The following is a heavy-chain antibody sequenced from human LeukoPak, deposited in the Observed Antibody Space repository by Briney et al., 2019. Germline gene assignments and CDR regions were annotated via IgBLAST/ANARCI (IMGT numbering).Heavy chain of an antibody. J-gene: IGHJ4*02. CDR2: INAGNGNT. CDR3: ARDHRITMIVVVTGGLDY. D-gene: IGHD3-22*01. CDR1: GYTFTSYA. V-gene: IGHV1-3*01. Sequence: ASVKVSCKASGYTFTSYAMHWVRQAPGQRLEWMGWINAGNGNTKYSQEFQGRVTITRDTSASTAYMELSSLRSEDTAVYYCARDHRITMIVVVTGGLDYWGQGTLVTVSS.